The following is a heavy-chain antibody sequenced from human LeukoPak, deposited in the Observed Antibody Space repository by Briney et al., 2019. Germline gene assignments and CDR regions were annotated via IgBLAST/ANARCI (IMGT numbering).Heavy chain of an antibody. Sequence: ASVKVSCKASGYTFTSYYMHWVRQAPGQGREWMGMINPSGGSTSYAQKFQGRVTMTRDTSTSTVYMELSSLRSEDTAVYYCAREREAWLVRGWFDPWGQGTLVTVSS. CDR2: INPSGGST. D-gene: IGHD6-19*01. CDR3: AREREAWLVRGWFDP. J-gene: IGHJ5*02. CDR1: GYTFTSYY. V-gene: IGHV1-46*03.